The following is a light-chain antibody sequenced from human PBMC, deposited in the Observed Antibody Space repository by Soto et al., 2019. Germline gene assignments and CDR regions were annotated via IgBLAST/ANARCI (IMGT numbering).Light chain of an antibody. J-gene: IGKJ4*01. Sequence: EIVLIQSPATLSLSPGERGTLSCRASQSVSTYLAWYQQKPGQAPRLLIYDASNRATGIPARFSGSGSGTDFTLTISYIEPEDFAFYYCQQHSDWVTFGGGTKVEI. CDR1: QSVSTY. V-gene: IGKV3-11*01. CDR2: DAS. CDR3: QQHSDWVT.